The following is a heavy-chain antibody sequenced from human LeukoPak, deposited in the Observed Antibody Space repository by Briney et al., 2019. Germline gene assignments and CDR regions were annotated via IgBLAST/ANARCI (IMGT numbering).Heavy chain of an antibody. CDR3: ARSPQHCSSTSCYSY. CDR2: ISAYNGNT. J-gene: IGHJ4*02. D-gene: IGHD2-2*01. V-gene: IGHV1-18*01. Sequence: ASVKVSCKASGYTFTSYGISWVRQAPGQRLEWMGWISAYNGNTNYAQKLQGRVTMTTDTSTSTAYMELRSLRSEDTAVYYCARSPQHCSSTSCYSYWGQGTLVTVSS. CDR1: GYTFTSYG.